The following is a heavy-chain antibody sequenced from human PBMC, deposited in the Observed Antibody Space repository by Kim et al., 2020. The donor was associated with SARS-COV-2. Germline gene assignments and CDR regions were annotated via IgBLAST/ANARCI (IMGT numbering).Heavy chain of an antibody. V-gene: IGHV1-18*04. CDR3: SRDRHTYYDILTGYYPNWFDP. CDR2: ISAYNGNT. J-gene: IGHJ5*02. D-gene: IGHD3-9*01. Sequence: ASVKVSCKASGYTFTSYGISWVRQAPGQGLEWMGWISAYNGNTNYAQKLQGRVTMTTDTSTSTAYMELRSLRSDDTAVYYCSRDRHTYYDILTGYYPNWFDPWGQGTLVTVSS. CDR1: GYTFTSYG.